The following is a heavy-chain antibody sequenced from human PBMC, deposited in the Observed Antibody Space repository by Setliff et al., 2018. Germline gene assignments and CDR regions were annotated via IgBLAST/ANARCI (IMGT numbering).Heavy chain of an antibody. Sequence: PSETLSLTCTVSGGSVGNSYYYWNWIRQPAGKELEWIGQIYTSWSTYYNPSLKSRVTISVDTSKNQFSLKLSSVTAADTVVYYCARAYCSGGSCYSVMIDYNNWFDPWGQGTLVTVSS. V-gene: IGHV4-61*09. CDR1: GGSVGNSYYY. D-gene: IGHD2-15*01. J-gene: IGHJ5*02. CDR3: ARAYCSGGSCYSVMIDYNNWFDP. CDR2: IYTSWST.